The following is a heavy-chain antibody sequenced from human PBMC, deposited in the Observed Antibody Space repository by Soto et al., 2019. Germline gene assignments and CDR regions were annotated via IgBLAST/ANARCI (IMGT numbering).Heavy chain of an antibody. CDR1: GFTFSSYS. J-gene: IGHJ2*01. Sequence: EVQLVESGGGLVQPGGSLRLSCAASGFTFSSYSMNWVRQAAGKGLEWLSYISGSSGTRHYADSVKGRLTISRDNAKNSLYLQMNSLRADDTAVYYCARGDYCDPYWYFDLWGRGTLVTVSS. V-gene: IGHV3-48*01. CDR2: ISGSSGTR. CDR3: ARGDYCDPYWYFDL. D-gene: IGHD4-17*01.